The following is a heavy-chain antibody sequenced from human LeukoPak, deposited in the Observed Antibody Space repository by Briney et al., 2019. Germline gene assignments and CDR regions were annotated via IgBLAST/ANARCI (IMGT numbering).Heavy chain of an antibody. Sequence: PSETLSLTCTVSGGSISSYYWSWIRQPPGKGLEWIGYIYYSGSTNYNPSLKSRVTISVDTSKNQFSLKLTSVTAADTAVYYCARYRRGGVGSFDYWGQGTLVTVSS. CDR3: ARYRRGGVGSFDY. J-gene: IGHJ4*02. CDR2: IYYSGST. V-gene: IGHV4-59*08. D-gene: IGHD3-16*01. CDR1: GGSISSYY.